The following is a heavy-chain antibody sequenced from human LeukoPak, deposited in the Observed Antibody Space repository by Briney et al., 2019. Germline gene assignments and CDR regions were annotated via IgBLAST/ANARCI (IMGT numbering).Heavy chain of an antibody. CDR2: ISGSGGST. D-gene: IGHD6-19*01. Sequence: GGSLRLSCTASGFTFSSYAMSWVRQAPGKGLEWVSAISGSGGSTYYADYVKGRFTISRDNSKNTPYMQMNSLRAEDTAVYYCAKGIYSSGWSYFDYWGHGTLVTVSS. J-gene: IGHJ4*01. CDR3: AKGIYSSGWSYFDY. V-gene: IGHV3-23*01. CDR1: GFTFSSYA.